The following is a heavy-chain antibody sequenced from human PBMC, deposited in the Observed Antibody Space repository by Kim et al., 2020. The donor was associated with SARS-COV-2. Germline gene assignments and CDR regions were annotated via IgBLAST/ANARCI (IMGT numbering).Heavy chain of an antibody. CDR2: ISGSGGST. Sequence: GGSLRLSCAASGFTFSSYAMSWVRQAPGKGLEWVSAISGSGGSTYYADSVKGRFTISRDNSKNTLYLQMNSLRAEDTAVYYCSIPPISPGPTYDRAFDYWGQGTLVTVSS. V-gene: IGHV3-23*01. CDR3: SIPPISPGPTYDRAFDY. CDR1: GFTFSSYA. J-gene: IGHJ4*02. D-gene: IGHD3-22*01.